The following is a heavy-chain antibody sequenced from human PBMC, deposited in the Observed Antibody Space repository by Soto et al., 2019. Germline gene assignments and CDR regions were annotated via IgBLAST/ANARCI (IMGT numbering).Heavy chain of an antibody. Sequence: SETLSLTCAVYGGSFSGYYWSWIRQPPGKGLEWIGEINHSGSTNYNPSLKSRVTISVDTSKNQFSLKLSSVTAADTAVYYCARADWFGKLSTIPGFDYWGQGTLVTVSS. CDR2: INHSGST. CDR3: ARADWFGKLSTIPGFDY. D-gene: IGHD3-10*01. J-gene: IGHJ4*02. V-gene: IGHV4-34*01. CDR1: GGSFSGYY.